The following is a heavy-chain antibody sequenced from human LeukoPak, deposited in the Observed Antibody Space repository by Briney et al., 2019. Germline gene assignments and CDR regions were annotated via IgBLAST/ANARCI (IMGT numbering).Heavy chain of an antibody. V-gene: IGHV1-8*01. J-gene: IGHJ4*01. CDR3: ARVSFDSSGNKINFDY. CDR1: GYTFTSYD. D-gene: IGHD3-22*01. CDR2: MNPNSGNT. Sequence: GASVKVSCKASGYTFTSYDINWVRQATGQGLGWMGWMNPNSGNTGYAQKFQGRVTMTRNTSISTAYMELSSLRSEDTAVYYCARVSFDSSGNKINFDYWGHGTLVTVSS.